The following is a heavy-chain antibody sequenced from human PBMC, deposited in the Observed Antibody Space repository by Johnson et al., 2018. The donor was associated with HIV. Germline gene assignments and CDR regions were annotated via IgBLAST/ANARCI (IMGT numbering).Heavy chain of an antibody. J-gene: IGHJ3*02. CDR2: INWNGGRI. CDR1: GFIFDDYG. D-gene: IGHD6-13*01. Sequence: VQLVESGGGVVRPGGSLRLSCAASGFIFDDYGMTWVRQAPGKGLEWVSGINWNGGRIGYADSVKGRFTISRDNAKNSLYLQMNSLRVDDTALYYCARDRSPTFIATAGRDGSDIWGQGTMVSVSS. V-gene: IGHV3-20*04. CDR3: ARDRSPTFIATAGRDGSDI.